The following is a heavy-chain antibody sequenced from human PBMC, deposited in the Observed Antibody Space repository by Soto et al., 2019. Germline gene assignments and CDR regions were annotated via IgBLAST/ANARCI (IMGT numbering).Heavy chain of an antibody. J-gene: IGHJ6*02. CDR1: GYSFTSYW. Sequence: PGESLKISCKGSGYSFTSYWISWVRQMPGKGLEWMGRIVPSVSYTNYSPSFQGHVTISADKSISTAYLQWSSLKASDTAMYYCARHLNARTYYYDSSGYKYGMDVWGQGTTVTVSS. CDR2: IVPSVSYT. V-gene: IGHV5-10-1*01. CDR3: ARHLNARTYYYDSSGYKYGMDV. D-gene: IGHD3-22*01.